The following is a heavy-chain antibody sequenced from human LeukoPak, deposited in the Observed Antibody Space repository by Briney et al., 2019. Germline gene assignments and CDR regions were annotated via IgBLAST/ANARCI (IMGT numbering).Heavy chain of an antibody. CDR1: GFTFSSYA. J-gene: IGHJ4*02. Sequence: GGSLRLSCAASGFTFSSYAMSWVRQAPGKGLEWVSGISWNSGSIGYADSVKGRFTISRDNAKNSLYLQMNSLRAEDMALYYCAKDAGKVAAAGRGLDYWGQGTLVTVSS. CDR2: ISWNSGSI. V-gene: IGHV3-9*03. CDR3: AKDAGKVAAAGRGLDY. D-gene: IGHD6-13*01.